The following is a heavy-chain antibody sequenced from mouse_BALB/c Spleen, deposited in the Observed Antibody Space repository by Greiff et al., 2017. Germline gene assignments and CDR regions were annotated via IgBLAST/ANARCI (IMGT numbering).Heavy chain of an antibody. Sequence: QVQLKESGPGLVAPSQSLSITCTVSGFSLTSYDISWIRQPPGKGLEWLGVIWTGGGTNYNSAFMSRLSISKDNSKSQVFLKMNSLQTDDTAIYYCVRDAITTGYAMDYWGQGTSVTVSS. CDR3: VRDAITTGYAMDY. J-gene: IGHJ4*01. CDR1: GFSLTSYD. CDR2: IWTGGGT. V-gene: IGHV2-9-2*01. D-gene: IGHD2-4*01.